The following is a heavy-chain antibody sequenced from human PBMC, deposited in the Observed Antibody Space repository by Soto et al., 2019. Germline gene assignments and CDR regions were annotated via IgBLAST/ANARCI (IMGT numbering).Heavy chain of an antibody. CDR2: INHRGST. V-gene: IGHV4-34*01. CDR3: ARDGFCSSTSCRVGNWFDP. D-gene: IGHD2-2*03. CDR1: GDSFSGYY. Sequence: KPSETLSLTCAVSGDSFSGYYWTWIRQPPGKALEWIGGINHRGSTNYNPSLESRVTITVDPSKNQFSLKLTSVAAADRGLYYCARDGFCSSTSCRVGNWFDPWGQGTLVTVSS. J-gene: IGHJ5*02.